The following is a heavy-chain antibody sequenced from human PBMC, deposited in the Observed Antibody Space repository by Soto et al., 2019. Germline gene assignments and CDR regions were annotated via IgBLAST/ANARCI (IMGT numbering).Heavy chain of an antibody. CDR2: ISYDGSNK. CDR1: GFPFSSYT. V-gene: IGHV3-30-3*01. D-gene: IGHD6-13*01. CDR3: ARLLTAAAHTDY. J-gene: IGHJ4*02. Sequence: GGSLRLSCAVSGFPFSSYTMHWVHQAPGKGLEWVALISYDGSNKEYADSVKGRFTISRDNSKNTVFLQMNSLRVEDTAVYYCARLLTAAAHTDYWGQGTLVTVSS.